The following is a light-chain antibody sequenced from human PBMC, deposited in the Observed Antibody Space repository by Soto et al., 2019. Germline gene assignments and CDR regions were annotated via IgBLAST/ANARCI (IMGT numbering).Light chain of an antibody. V-gene: IGKV1-5*03. CDR3: QQYYSYWT. CDR1: QSISSW. CDR2: KVS. J-gene: IGKJ1*01. Sequence: DIQMTQYPSTLSASVGDRVIITCRASQSISSWLAWYQQKPGKAPKLLISKVSNLESGVPSRFSGSGSGTEFTLTVSSLQPDDFATYYCQQYYSYWTFGKGTKVEIK.